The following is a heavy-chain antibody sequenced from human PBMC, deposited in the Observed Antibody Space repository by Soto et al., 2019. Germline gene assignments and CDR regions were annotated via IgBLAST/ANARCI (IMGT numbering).Heavy chain of an antibody. CDR3: ARDREGLRFPYYYMDV. D-gene: IGHD3-3*01. Sequence: PGGSLRLSCAASGFTFSSYGMHWVRQAPGKGLEWVAVIWYDGSNKYYADSVKGRFTISRDNSKNTLYLQMNSLRAEDTAVYYCARDREGLRFPYYYMDVWGKGTTVTVSS. CDR1: GFTFSSYG. CDR2: IWYDGSNK. V-gene: IGHV3-33*01. J-gene: IGHJ6*03.